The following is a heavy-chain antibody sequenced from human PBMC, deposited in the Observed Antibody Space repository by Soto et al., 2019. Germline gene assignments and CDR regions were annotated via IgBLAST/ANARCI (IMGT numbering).Heavy chain of an antibody. CDR3: ARAVLAATGAFDS. Sequence: LSLTCTVSGGSISSGSFYWGWIRQPPGKGLEWIGSIYYSGTTYYDPSLKSRVTISVDTSKNQFSLKLSSVTAADTTVYYCARAVLAATGAFDSSGQATLVTVSS. J-gene: IGHJ4*02. D-gene: IGHD6-13*01. CDR1: GGSISSGSFY. V-gene: IGHV4-39*01. CDR2: IYYSGTT.